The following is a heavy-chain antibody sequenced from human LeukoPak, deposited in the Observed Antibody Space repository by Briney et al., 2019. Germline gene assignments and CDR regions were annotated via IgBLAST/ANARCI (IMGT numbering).Heavy chain of an antibody. D-gene: IGHD2-2*01. CDR2: INHSGST. Sequence: PSETLSLTCAVYGGSFSGYYWSWIRQPPGKGLEWIGEINHSGSTNYNPSLKSRVTISVDTSKNQFSLKLSSVTAADTAVYYCARDCSSTSCYDGGDYWGQGTLVTVSS. V-gene: IGHV4-34*01. CDR3: ARDCSSTSCYDGGDY. J-gene: IGHJ4*02. CDR1: GGSFSGYY.